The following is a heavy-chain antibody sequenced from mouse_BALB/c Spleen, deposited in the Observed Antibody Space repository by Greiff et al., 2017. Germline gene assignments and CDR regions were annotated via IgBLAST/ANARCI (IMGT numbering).Heavy chain of an antibody. Sequence: QVQLQQPGAELVRPGASVKLSCKASGYSFTSYWMNWVKQRPGQGLEWIGMIHPSDSETRLNQKFKDKATLTVDKSSSTAYMQLSRPTSEDSAVYYCARSEFITTATSNSLFAYWGQGTLVTVSA. CDR3: ARSEFITTATSNSLFAY. CDR2: IHPSDSET. D-gene: IGHD1-2*01. V-gene: IGHV1-61*01. J-gene: IGHJ3*01. CDR1: GYSFTSYW.